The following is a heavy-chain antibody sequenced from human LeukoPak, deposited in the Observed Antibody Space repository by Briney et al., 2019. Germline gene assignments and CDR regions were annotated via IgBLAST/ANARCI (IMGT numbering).Heavy chain of an antibody. CDR3: ARDSAAASDGMDV. J-gene: IGHJ6*02. CDR1: GGSISTPIW. D-gene: IGHD6-13*01. Sequence: SETLSLTCAVSGGSISTPIWWSWVRQPPGEGLEWIGEVYHSGLTNYNPSLKSRVTLSVDKSKNQFSLRLSSVTAADTAVYYCARDSAAASDGMDVWGQGTAVTVSS. V-gene: IGHV4-4*02. CDR2: VYHSGLT.